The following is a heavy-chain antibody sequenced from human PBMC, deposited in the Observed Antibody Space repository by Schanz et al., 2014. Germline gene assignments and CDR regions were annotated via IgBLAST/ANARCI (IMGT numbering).Heavy chain of an antibody. CDR1: GGTFSSFG. CDR3: AREVGLYDRGWFDP. V-gene: IGHV1-69*04. Sequence: VQLAQSGAEVKKPGSSVKVSCKASGGTFSSFGINWVRQAPGQGLEWMGRIIPSLGLAKYEQKFQDKVTITADTSTTTAYMELSGLRSEDTAVYYCAREVGLYDRGWFDPWGQGTLVTVSS. D-gene: IGHD3-22*01. J-gene: IGHJ5*02. CDR2: IIPSLGLA.